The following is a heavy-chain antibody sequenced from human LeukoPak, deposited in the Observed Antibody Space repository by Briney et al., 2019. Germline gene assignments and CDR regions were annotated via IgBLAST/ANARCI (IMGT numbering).Heavy chain of an antibody. CDR1: GYTFTSYY. V-gene: IGHV1-2*06. CDR2: INPNSGGT. Sequence: APVKVSCKASGYTFTSYYMHWVRQAPGQGLEWMGRINPNSGGTNYAQKFQGRVTMTRDTSISTAYMELSRLRSDDTAVYYCAGNYCSSTSCNYYYYYMDVWGKGTTVTVSS. J-gene: IGHJ6*03. D-gene: IGHD2-2*01. CDR3: AGNYCSSTSCNYYYYYMDV.